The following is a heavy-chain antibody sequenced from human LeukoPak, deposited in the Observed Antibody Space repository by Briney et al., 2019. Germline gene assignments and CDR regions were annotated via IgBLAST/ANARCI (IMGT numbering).Heavy chain of an antibody. D-gene: IGHD2-21*02. CDR3: ARRVVVTAIPALDAFDI. J-gene: IGHJ3*02. V-gene: IGHV1-2*02. CDR2: INPNSGGT. Sequence: ASVNVSCKASGYTFTGYYMHWVRQAPGQGLEWMGWINPNSGGTNYAQKFQGRVTMTRDTSISTAYMELSRLRSDDTAVYYCARRVVVTAIPALDAFDIWGQGTMVTVSS. CDR1: GYTFTGYY.